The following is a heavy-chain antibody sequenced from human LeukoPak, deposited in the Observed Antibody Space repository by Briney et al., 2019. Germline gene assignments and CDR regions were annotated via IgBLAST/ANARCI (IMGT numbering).Heavy chain of an antibody. D-gene: IGHD3-22*01. V-gene: IGHV3-15*07. CDR1: GFTFSNAW. CDR3: ATDFYDST. J-gene: IGHJ5*02. CDR2: IKSKTDGGTI. Sequence: PGGSLRLSCAASGFTFSNAWMNWVRQAPGKGLEWVGRIKSKTDGGTIDYAAPVKGRFTLSRDDSKTTLYLQMNSLQTEGTAVYYCATDFYDSTWGQGTLVTVSS.